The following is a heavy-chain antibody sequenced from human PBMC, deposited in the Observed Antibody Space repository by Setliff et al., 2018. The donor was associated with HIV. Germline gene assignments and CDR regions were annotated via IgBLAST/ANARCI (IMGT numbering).Heavy chain of an antibody. D-gene: IGHD3-3*02. CDR2: FDHEEGKI. V-gene: IGHV1-24*01. CDR1: GDTLTKLS. J-gene: IGHJ4*02. Sequence: ASVKVSCKVSGDTLTKLSIYWVRQAPGKGLEWMGGFDHEEGKIIYAQKFQGRVSMTEDTSTDTAYMDLSSLRSDETAVYYCAAPSSVYIFGVLTPVSFDYWGQGTLVTVSS. CDR3: AAPSSVYIFGVLTPVSFDY.